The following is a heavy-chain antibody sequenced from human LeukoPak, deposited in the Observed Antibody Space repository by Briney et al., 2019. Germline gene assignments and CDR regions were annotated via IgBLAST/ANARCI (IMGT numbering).Heavy chain of an antibody. CDR3: ARGDILSFGRAFGI. D-gene: IGHD3-9*01. Sequence: SETLSLTCTVSGGSISSSSYYWGWIRQPPGKGLEWIGSIYYSGSTYYNPSLKSRVTISVDTSKNQFSLKLSSVTAADTAVYYCARGDILSFGRAFGIWGQGTMVTVSS. J-gene: IGHJ3*02. CDR2: IYYSGST. CDR1: GGSISSSSYY. V-gene: IGHV4-39*07.